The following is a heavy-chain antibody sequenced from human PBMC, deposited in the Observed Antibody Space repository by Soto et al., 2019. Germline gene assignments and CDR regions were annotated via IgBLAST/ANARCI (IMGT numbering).Heavy chain of an antibody. V-gene: IGHV5-51*01. Sequence: PGESLKISCKGSGYSFTSYWIGWVRQMPGKGLEWMGIIYPGDSDTRYSPSFQGQVTISADKSISTAYLQWSSLKASDTAMYYCARWTGAFLGDKYYYYGMDVWGQGTTVTVS. CDR1: GYSFTSYW. CDR2: IYPGDSDT. J-gene: IGHJ6*02. D-gene: IGHD7-27*01. CDR3: ARWTGAFLGDKYYYYGMDV.